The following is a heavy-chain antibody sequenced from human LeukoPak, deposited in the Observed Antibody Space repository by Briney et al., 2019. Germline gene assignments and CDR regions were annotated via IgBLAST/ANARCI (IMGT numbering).Heavy chain of an antibody. V-gene: IGHV5-51*01. CDR1: GYSFPNYS. CDR2: ISGYNYEA. Sequence: KPGESLKISGKGSGYSFPNYSIGWVRQMPGKGLEWMGIISGYNYEATYSPSFQGQVTISADKSITTAYLQWSSLKASDTAMYYCARSSVVRSRDGIQDFWGQGTMVVVSS. CDR3: ARSSVVRSRDGIQDF. J-gene: IGHJ3*01. D-gene: IGHD5-24*01.